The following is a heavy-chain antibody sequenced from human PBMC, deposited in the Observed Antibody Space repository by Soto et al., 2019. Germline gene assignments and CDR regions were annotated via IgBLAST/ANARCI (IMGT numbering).Heavy chain of an antibody. CDR1: GYTFSSYG. V-gene: IGHV1-18*01. CDR3: ARRLASYYYGMDV. J-gene: IGHJ6*02. Sequence: VASVKVSCKASGYTFSSYGISWVRQAPGQGLEWMGWISTYNGNTNYAQKLQGRVTMTTDTSTNTAYMDLRSLTSDDTAVYFCARRLASYYYGMDVWGQGTTVTVSS. CDR2: ISTYNGNT. D-gene: IGHD3-16*01.